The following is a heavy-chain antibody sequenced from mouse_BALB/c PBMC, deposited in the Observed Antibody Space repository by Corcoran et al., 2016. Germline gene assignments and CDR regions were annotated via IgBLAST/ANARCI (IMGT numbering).Heavy chain of an antibody. CDR2: ISYDGSN. D-gene: IGHD1-1*01. Sequence: DVQLQESGPGLVKPSQSLSLTCSVTGYSITSGYYWNWIRQFPGNKLEWMGYISYDGSNNYNPSLKNRISITLDTSKNQFFLKLNSVTTEDTATYYCARNPHYYGSSPYYFDYWGQGTTLTVSS. J-gene: IGHJ2*01. CDR3: ARNPHYYGSSPYYFDY. CDR1: GYSITSGYY. V-gene: IGHV3-6*02.